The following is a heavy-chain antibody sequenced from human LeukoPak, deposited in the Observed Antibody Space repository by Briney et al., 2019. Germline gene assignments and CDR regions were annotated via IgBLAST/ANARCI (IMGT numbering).Heavy chain of an antibody. D-gene: IGHD6-13*01. CDR3: ARSNGAISAAEDY. V-gene: IGHV4-59*01. Sequence: PSETLSLTCTVSGGSINNYYWSWIRQPPGKGLEWSGYIHYSGTTNYNPSLKSRLTMSVDTSKNQFSLKLSSVTAADTAVYYCARSNGAISAAEDYWGQGTLVTVSS. CDR2: IHYSGTT. J-gene: IGHJ4*02. CDR1: GGSINNYY.